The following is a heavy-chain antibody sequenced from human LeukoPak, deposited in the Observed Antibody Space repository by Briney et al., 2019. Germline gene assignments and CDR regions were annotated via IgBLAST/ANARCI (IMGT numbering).Heavy chain of an antibody. D-gene: IGHD6-19*01. V-gene: IGHV4-59*01. CDR2: IYYSEST. CDR1: GDSISSYY. CDR3: ARGPLRQAVAGNNWFDP. J-gene: IGHJ5*02. Sequence: PSETLSVTCTGSGDSISSYYWSWIRHPPGKGQEWIGYIYYSESTNYNPSLKSRVTISVDTSKNQFSLKLSSVTAADTAVYYCARGPLRQAVAGNNWFDPWGQGTLVTVSS.